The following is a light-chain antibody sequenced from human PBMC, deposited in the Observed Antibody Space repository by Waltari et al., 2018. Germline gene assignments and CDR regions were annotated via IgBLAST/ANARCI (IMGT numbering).Light chain of an antibody. CDR2: GAS. CDR3: QQYNNWPPLFT. V-gene: IGKV3-15*01. J-gene: IGKJ3*01. CDR1: QSVTTN. Sequence: EIVMTQSPATLSVSPGERATLSCRASQSVTTNLAWYQQKPGQAPRLLIHGASTRATGIPARFSGSGSGTEFTLTISGTQSGDFAIYYCQQYNNWPPLFTFGPGTRVDFK.